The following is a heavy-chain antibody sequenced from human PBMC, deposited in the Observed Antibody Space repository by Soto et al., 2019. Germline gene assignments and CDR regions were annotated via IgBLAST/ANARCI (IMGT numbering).Heavy chain of an antibody. Sequence: GASVKVSCKAPGGTFYTYTFSWVRQAPGQGLEWMGSITPIYPTTNYAEKFQGRLTVTADGSTNTAYMELNSLTSDDTAVYYCARIPRYSFPTSDDLDSWGQGTLVTVSS. V-gene: IGHV1-69*13. CDR2: ITPIYPTT. CDR1: GGTFYTYT. D-gene: IGHD5-18*01. J-gene: IGHJ4*02. CDR3: ARIPRYSFPTSDDLDS.